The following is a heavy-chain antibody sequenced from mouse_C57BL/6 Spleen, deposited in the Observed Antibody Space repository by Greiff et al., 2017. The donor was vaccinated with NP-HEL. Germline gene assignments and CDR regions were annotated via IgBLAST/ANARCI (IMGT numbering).Heavy chain of an antibody. CDR1: GYTFTSYW. CDR3: ARWGTAQAYYFDY. J-gene: IGHJ2*01. V-gene: IGHV1-69*01. CDR2: IDPSYSYT. Sequence: QVQLKQPGAELVMPGASVKLSCKASGYTFTSYWMHWVKQRPGQGLEWIGEIDPSYSYTNYNQKFKGKSTLTVDKSSSTAYMQLSSLTSEDSAVYYCARWGTAQAYYFDYWGQGTTLTVSS. D-gene: IGHD3-2*02.